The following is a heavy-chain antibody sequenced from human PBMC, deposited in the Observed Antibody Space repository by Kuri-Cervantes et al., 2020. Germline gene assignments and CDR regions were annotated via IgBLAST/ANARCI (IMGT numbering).Heavy chain of an antibody. CDR1: GFTFSSYA. CDR2: ISSNGGST. D-gene: IGHD4-17*01. V-gene: IGHV3-64*02. J-gene: IGHJ4*02. CDR3: AKDTVTHLQVVDS. Sequence: ETLSLTCAASGFTFSSYAMHWVRQAPGKGLEYVSAISSNGGSTYYADSVKGRFTISRDNSKNTLYLQMNSLRAEDTAVYYCAKDTVTHLQVVDSWGQGTLVTVSS.